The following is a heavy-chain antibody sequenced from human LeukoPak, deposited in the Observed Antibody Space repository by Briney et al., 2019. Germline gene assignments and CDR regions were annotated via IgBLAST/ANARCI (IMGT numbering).Heavy chain of an antibody. CDR2: ISAGADST. D-gene: IGHD5-18*01. Sequence: PGGSLRLSCAASAFTFSSYAMSWVRQAPGKGLEWVSAISAGADSTYYADSVQGRFTISRDNAKNTLSLEMNSLRAEDTAVYYCASGAYTQGRMIDFWGQGTLVTVSS. V-gene: IGHV3-23*01. CDR3: ASGAYTQGRMIDF. J-gene: IGHJ4*02. CDR1: AFTFSSYA.